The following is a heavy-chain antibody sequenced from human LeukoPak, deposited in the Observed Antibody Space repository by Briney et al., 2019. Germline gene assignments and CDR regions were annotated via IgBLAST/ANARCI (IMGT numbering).Heavy chain of an antibody. CDR2: ISAYNGNT. J-gene: IGHJ4*02. D-gene: IGHD6-6*01. V-gene: IGHV1-18*01. CDR1: GYTFTSYG. CDR3: ASDEYSSS. Sequence: ASVKVSCKASGYTFTSYGISWVRQAPGQGLKWMGWISAYNGNTNYAQKLQGRVTITTDESTSTAYMELSSLRSEDTAVYYCASDEYSSSWGQGTLVTVSS.